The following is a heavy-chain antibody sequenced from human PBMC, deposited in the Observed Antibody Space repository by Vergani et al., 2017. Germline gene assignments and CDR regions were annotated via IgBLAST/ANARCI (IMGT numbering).Heavy chain of an antibody. J-gene: IGHJ3*02. CDR2: IYYSGST. CDR3: ASESEGKSRRNALDI. D-gene: IGHD6-13*01. Sequence: QVQLQESGPGLVKPSQTLSLTCTVSGGSISSGDYYWSWIRQPPGKGLEWIGYIYYSGSTYYNPSLKSRVTISVDTSKNQFSLQLNAVTPEDTAVYYCASESEGKSRRNALDIGGRVRMVTVPS. CDR1: GGSISSGDYY. V-gene: IGHV4-30-4*01.